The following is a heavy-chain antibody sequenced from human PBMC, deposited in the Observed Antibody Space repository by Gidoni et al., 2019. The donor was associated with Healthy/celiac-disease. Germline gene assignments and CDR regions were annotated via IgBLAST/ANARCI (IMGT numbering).Heavy chain of an antibody. V-gene: IGHV1-69-2*01. D-gene: IGHD3-22*01. CDR1: GYTFNDYD. CDR2: VVPEDGAT. CDR3: ATATYYYDSSGYGPFDY. J-gene: IGHJ4*02. Sequence: EVQLVQAGAEVKKPGATVKITCKAAGYTFNDYDMHWVQQAPGKGLEWMGLVVPEDGATLYADQFQGRVTITADTSTDTAYMELSSLRSEDTAVYYCATATYYYDSSGYGPFDYWGQGTLVTVSS.